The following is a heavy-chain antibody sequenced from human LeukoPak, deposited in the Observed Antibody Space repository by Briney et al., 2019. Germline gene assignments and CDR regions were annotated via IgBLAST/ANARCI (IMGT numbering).Heavy chain of an antibody. CDR2: IYSGGST. D-gene: IGHD6-19*01. Sequence: GGSLRLSCAASVFTVSSNYMSWLRQAPGKGLEWLSLIYSGGSTYYADSVKGRFTISRDNSRNTLYLQMSSLIAEDTAVYYCARGDYTSGWLDYWGQGTLVTVSS. V-gene: IGHV3-53*01. CDR1: VFTVSSNY. CDR3: ARGDYTSGWLDY. J-gene: IGHJ4*02.